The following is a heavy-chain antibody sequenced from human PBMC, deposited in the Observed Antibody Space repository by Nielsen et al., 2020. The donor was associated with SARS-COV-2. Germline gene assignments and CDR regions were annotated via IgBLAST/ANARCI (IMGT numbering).Heavy chain of an antibody. Sequence: SETLSLTCTVSGGSISSGGYYWSWIRQHPGKGLEWIGHIYYDETTNYDPSLKSRLLISVDTSKNHFSLKLTSVTAADTAVYYCARVNYYGSGNYALDMWGQGTLVSVSS. CDR2: IYYDETT. CDR1: GGSISSGGYY. D-gene: IGHD3-10*01. J-gene: IGHJ3*02. V-gene: IGHV4-31*03. CDR3: ARVNYYGSGNYALDM.